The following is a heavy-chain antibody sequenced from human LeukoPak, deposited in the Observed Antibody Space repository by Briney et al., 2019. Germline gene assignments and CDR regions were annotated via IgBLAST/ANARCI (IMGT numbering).Heavy chain of an antibody. Sequence: SETLSLTCIVSGGSISSTTYYWGWIRQPPGKRLEWIGSIYYSGNTYYNPSLKSRVTISVDTSKNQFSLKLSSVTAADTAVYYCARGQMDDFWSGYYPNFDYWGQGTLVTVSS. J-gene: IGHJ4*02. D-gene: IGHD3-3*01. CDR3: ARGQMDDFWSGYYPNFDY. CDR1: GGSISSTTYY. CDR2: IYYSGNT. V-gene: IGHV4-39*07.